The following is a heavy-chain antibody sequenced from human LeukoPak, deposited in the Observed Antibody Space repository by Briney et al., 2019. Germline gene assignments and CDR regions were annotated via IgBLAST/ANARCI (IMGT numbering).Heavy chain of an antibody. D-gene: IGHD6-13*01. Sequence: ASVKVSCKASGYTFTSYAIHWVRQAPGQRLEWMGWVNTGNGNTKYSPKFQGRVTLISDTSASTAYVVLTSLRSEDTAIYFCAKAGYSSPRGWFDPWGQGTLVTVSS. J-gene: IGHJ5*02. CDR2: VNTGNGNT. CDR1: GYTFTSYA. CDR3: AKAGYSSPRGWFDP. V-gene: IGHV1-3*04.